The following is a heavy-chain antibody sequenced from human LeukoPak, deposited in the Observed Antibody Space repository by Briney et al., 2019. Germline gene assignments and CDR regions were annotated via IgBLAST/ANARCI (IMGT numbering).Heavy chain of an antibody. Sequence: PGGSLSLSCVASGFPFSSYWMYWVRQTPGRGLVWVAHMNCDGIRKISADAVKRRITISRDSADNTLYLQMNSLRVEDTAVYYCAVFGVRSWGQGPLLTVSS. CDR1: GFPFSSYW. CDR3: AVFGVRS. CDR2: MNCDGIRK. J-gene: IGHJ5*02. D-gene: IGHD3-10*01. V-gene: IGHV3-74*01.